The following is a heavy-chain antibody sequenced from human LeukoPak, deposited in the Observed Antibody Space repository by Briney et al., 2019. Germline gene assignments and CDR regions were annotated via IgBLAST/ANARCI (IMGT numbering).Heavy chain of an antibody. CDR2: ISSSSSYI. CDR1: GFTFSSYS. CDR3: ARQNTRYYGMDV. V-gene: IGHV3-21*01. J-gene: IGHJ6*02. D-gene: IGHD1-26*01. Sequence: GGSLRLSCAASGFTFSSYSMNWVRQAPGKGLAWVSSISSSSSYIYYADSVKGRFTISRDNAKNSLYLQMNSLRAEDTAVYYCARQNTRYYGMDVWGQGTTVTVTS.